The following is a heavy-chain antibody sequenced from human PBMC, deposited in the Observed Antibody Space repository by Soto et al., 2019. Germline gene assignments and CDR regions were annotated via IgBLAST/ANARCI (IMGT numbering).Heavy chain of an antibody. CDR3: ARARVTMVRGVIYSYYGMAV. CDR2: TYYKSKWYN. J-gene: IGHJ6*02. V-gene: IGHV6-1*01. Sequence: SQTLSLTCAISGDSVSSNSAAWNWIRQSPSRGLEWLGRTYYKSKWYNDYAVSVKSRITINPDTSKNQFSLQLNSVTPEDTAVYYCARARVTMVRGVIYSYYGMAVWGQGTTVTVSS. CDR1: GDSVSSNSAA. D-gene: IGHD3-10*01.